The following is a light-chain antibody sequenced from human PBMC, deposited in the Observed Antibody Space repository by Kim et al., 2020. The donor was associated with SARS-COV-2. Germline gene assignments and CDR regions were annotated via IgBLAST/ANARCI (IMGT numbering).Light chain of an antibody. CDR1: QIISREF. CDR2: GAS. V-gene: IGKV3-20*01. CDR3: QQYTTSPPAYT. J-gene: IGKJ2*01. Sequence: PGEPATLSCRASQIISREFLAWYQQISGQPPRLLMFGASNRAAGIPDRFSGGGSGTDFTLTITRLEPADSAVYYCQQYTTSPPAYTFGQGTKLEI.